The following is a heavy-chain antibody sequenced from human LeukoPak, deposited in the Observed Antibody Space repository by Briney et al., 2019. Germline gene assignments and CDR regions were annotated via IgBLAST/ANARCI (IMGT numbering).Heavy chain of an antibody. CDR2: IYYSGST. CDR3: ARHSRRTKRIAAAGTLYYYYYMDV. J-gene: IGHJ6*03. CDR1: GGSISSSSYY. D-gene: IGHD6-13*01. V-gene: IGHV4-39*01. Sequence: SETLSLTCTVSGGSISSSSYYWGWIRQPPGKGLEWIGSIYYSGSTYYNPSLKSRVTISVDTSKNQFSLKLSSVTAADTAVYYCARHSRRTKRIAAAGTLYYYYYMDVWGKGTTVTVSS.